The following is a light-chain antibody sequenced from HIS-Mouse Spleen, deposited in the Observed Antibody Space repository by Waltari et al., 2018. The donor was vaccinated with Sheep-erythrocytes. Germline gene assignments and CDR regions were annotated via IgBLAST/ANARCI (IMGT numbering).Light chain of an antibody. CDR1: KLGDKY. Sequence: SYELTQPPSVSVSPGQTASIPCSGDKLGDKYACWYHQKPGQSPVLVIYKDSKRPSGIPERFSGSNSGNTATLTISGTQAMDEADYYCQAWDSSTVVFGGGTKLTVL. V-gene: IGLV3-1*01. J-gene: IGLJ2*01. CDR2: KDS. CDR3: QAWDSSTVV.